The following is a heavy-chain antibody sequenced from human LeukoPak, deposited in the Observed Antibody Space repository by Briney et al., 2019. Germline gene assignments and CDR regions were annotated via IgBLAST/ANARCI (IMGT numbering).Heavy chain of an antibody. V-gene: IGHV4-39*01. J-gene: IGHJ4*02. CDR1: GGSISSSGYY. Sequence: SETLSLTCTVSGGSISSSGYYWGWIRQPPGKGLEWIGGIYHSGSTYYNPSLKSRVTLSVDTSKNQFSLKLSSVTAADTAVYYCARLMCSGGSCSGDYWGQGTLVTVSS. D-gene: IGHD2-15*01. CDR3: ARLMCSGGSCSGDY. CDR2: IYHSGST.